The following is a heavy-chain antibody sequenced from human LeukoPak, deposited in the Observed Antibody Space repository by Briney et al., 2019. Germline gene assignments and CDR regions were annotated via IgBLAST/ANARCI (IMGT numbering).Heavy chain of an antibody. CDR2: INHSGST. D-gene: IGHD5-18*01. J-gene: IGHJ4*02. Sequence: SETLSLTCAVYGGSFSGYYWSWIRQPPGKGLEWIGEINHSGSTNYNPSLRSRVTISVDTSKNQFSLKLSSVTAADTAGYYWASRGYGFDYWGQGTLVTVSS. CDR3: ASRGYGFDY. CDR1: GGSFSGYY. V-gene: IGHV4-34*01.